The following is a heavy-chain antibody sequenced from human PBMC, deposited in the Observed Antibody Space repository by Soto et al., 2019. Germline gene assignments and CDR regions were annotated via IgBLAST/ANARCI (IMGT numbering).Heavy chain of an antibody. CDR2: INAGNGNT. V-gene: IGHV1-3*01. CDR3: ARAPPTYYYDSSGYYYDSFWLDP. Sequence: QVQLVQSGAEVKKPGASVKVSCKASGYTFTSYAMHWVRQAPGQRLEWMGWINAGNGNTKYSQKFQGRVTITRDTSASTAYMELSSLRSEDTAVYYCARAPPTYYYDSSGYYYDSFWLDPWGQGTLVTVSS. CDR1: GYTFTSYA. D-gene: IGHD3-22*01. J-gene: IGHJ5*02.